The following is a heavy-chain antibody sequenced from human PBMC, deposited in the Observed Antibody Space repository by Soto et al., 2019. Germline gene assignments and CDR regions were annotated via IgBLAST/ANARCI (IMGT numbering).Heavy chain of an antibody. CDR1: GGTFSSYT. D-gene: IGHD6-13*01. J-gene: IGHJ5*02. V-gene: IGHV1-69*02. CDR3: AWSSRFVNWFAP. Sequence: QVQLVQSGAEVKKPGSSVKVSCKASGGTFSSYTISWVRQAPGQGLEGMGRIIPILGIANYAQKFQGRAKIXAXXPTSAAYMELSSLRSEDTAVYSCAWSSRFVNWFAPWGQGTLVTVSS. CDR2: IIPILGIA.